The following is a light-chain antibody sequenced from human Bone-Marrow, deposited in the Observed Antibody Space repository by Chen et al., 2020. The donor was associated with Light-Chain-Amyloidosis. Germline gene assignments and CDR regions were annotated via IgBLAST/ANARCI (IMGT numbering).Light chain of an antibody. Sequence: SYELTQPPSVSVSPGQTASIPCSGDKLGSKYASWYQQKPGQSPVLVIYQDSNRPSGIPERFSGSNTRNTATLTISETQALDEADYYCQAWDSSTNWVFGGGTKLTVL. CDR2: QDS. V-gene: IGLV3-1*01. J-gene: IGLJ3*02. CDR3: QAWDSSTNWV. CDR1: KLGSKY.